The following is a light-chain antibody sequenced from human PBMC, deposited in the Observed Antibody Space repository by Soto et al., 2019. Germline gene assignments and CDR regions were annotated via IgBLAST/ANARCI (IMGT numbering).Light chain of an antibody. Sequence: ILLPQSPARLSLSPGERATVCCRASQSVSSYLAKYQHTPGQAPRLLIYDESNRATGIPARFSRSGSGTDVTLTTSSLEPENFAVYYCHQRSNWPRTFGQGTNVDNK. J-gene: IGKJ1*01. CDR2: DES. CDR1: QSVSSY. CDR3: HQRSNWPRT. V-gene: IGKV3-11*01.